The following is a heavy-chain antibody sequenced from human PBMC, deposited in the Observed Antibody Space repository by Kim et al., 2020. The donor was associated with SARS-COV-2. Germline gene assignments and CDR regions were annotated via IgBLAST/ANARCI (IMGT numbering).Heavy chain of an antibody. CDR1: GDSVSSNSAA. D-gene: IGHD6-6*01. Sequence: SQTLSLTCAISGDSVSSNSAAWNWIRQSPSRGLEWLGRTYYRSKWYNDYAVSVKSRITINPDTSKNQFSLQLNSVTPEDTAVYYCARVAMSIAAQGYYYGMDVWGQGTTVTVSS. V-gene: IGHV6-1*01. J-gene: IGHJ6*02. CDR3: ARVAMSIAAQGYYYGMDV. CDR2: TYYRSKWYN.